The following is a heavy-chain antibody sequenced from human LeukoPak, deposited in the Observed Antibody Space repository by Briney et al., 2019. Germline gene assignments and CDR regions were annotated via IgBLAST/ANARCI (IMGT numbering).Heavy chain of an antibody. CDR1: GFTFSSYS. CDR3: AKVMPPGRIRFYSYYMDV. D-gene: IGHD2-15*01. V-gene: IGHV3-21*01. J-gene: IGHJ6*03. CDR2: ISSTNNYI. Sequence: PGGSLRLSCAASGFTFSSYSMNWVRQAPGKGLEWVSSISSTNNYIYYAVSVKGRFTISRDKSKNTLSLQMNGLRVEDTAVYYCAKVMPPGRIRFYSYYMDVWGKGTTVSVS.